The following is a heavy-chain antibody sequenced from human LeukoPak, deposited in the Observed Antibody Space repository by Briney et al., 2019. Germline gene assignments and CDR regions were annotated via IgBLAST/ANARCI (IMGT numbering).Heavy chain of an antibody. Sequence: SSETLSLTCAVYGGSFSDYYWTWIRQPPGKGLEWIGEINHSGSTNYNPSLKSRVTIFVDTSKSQFSLKLNSATAADTAVYYCARGYYYDSSGYYLGYWGQGNLVTVSS. J-gene: IGHJ4*02. CDR1: GGSFSDYY. D-gene: IGHD3-22*01. V-gene: IGHV4-34*01. CDR3: ARGYYYDSSGYYLGY. CDR2: INHSGST.